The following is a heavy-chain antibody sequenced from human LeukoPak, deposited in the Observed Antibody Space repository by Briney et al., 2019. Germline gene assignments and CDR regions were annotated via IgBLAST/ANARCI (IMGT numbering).Heavy chain of an antibody. J-gene: IGHJ4*02. CDR1: GYTFTSYD. CDR2: MNPNSGNT. CDR3: ARGAADIVVVPAATD. V-gene: IGHV1-8*01. Sequence: ASVKVSCKASGYTFTSYDINWVRQATGQGLEWMGWMNPNSGNTGYAQKFQGRVTMTRNTSISTAYMELSSLRSEDTAVYYCARGAADIVVVPAATDWGQGTLVTVSS. D-gene: IGHD2-2*01.